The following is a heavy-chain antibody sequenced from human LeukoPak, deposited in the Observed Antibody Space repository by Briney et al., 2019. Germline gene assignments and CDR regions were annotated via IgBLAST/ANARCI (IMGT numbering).Heavy chain of an antibody. Sequence: GGSLRLSCAASGFTFSSYGMHWVRQAPGKGLEWVAVIWYDGSNKYYADSVKGRFTISRDNSKNTLYLQMNSLRAEDTAVYYCASLALPYYYGSGSYYDYWGQGTLVTVSS. CDR3: ASLALPYYYGSGSYYDY. J-gene: IGHJ4*02. CDR2: IWYDGSNK. CDR1: GFTFSSYG. D-gene: IGHD3-10*01. V-gene: IGHV3-33*01.